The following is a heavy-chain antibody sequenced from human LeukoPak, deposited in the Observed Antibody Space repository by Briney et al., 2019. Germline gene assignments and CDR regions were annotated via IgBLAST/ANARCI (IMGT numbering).Heavy chain of an antibody. CDR1: GVTFRIDT. Sequence: GGSLRVSCAAPGVTFRIDTMSCVRQAPGRRLDKVSAVSGSGGRTYYADSVKGRFTISRDNSKNTLYLQMNSLRAEDTAVYYCAKDGAAAGYYYYGMDVWGKGTTVTVSS. CDR2: VSGSGGRT. J-gene: IGHJ6*04. D-gene: IGHD6-13*01. V-gene: IGHV3-23*01. CDR3: AKDGAAAGYYYYGMDV.